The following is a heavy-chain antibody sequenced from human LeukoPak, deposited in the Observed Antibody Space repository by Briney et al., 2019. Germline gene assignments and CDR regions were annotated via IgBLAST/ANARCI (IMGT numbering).Heavy chain of an antibody. CDR1: GGSISSSSYY. D-gene: IGHD2-15*01. V-gene: IGHV4-39*07. CDR3: ARGRYCSGGSCYFDY. Sequence: SETLSLTCTVSGGSISSSSYYWGWLRQPPGKGLEWIGSINYSGSTNYNPSLKSPITISVDTSKNQFSLKLSSVTAADTAVYYCARGRYCSGGSCYFDYWGQGTLVTVSS. J-gene: IGHJ4*02. CDR2: INYSGST.